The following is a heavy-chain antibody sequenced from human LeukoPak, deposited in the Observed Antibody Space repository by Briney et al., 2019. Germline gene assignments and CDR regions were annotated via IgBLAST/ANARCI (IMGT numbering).Heavy chain of an antibody. V-gene: IGHV1-2*02. CDR2: INPNSGGT. CDR3: ARGDLPGGD. J-gene: IGHJ4*02. D-gene: IGHD1-14*01. Sequence: ASVKVSCKASGYTFTGYYMHWVRQAPGQGLEWMGWINPNSGGTNYAQKFQGRVTMTRDMSDRAAYMELTSLRFDDTAVYFCARGDLPGGDWGQGTLVTVSS. CDR1: GYTFTGYY.